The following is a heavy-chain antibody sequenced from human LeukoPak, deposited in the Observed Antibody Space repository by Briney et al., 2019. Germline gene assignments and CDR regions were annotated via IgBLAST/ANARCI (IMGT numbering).Heavy chain of an antibody. CDR2: IYYSGST. D-gene: IGHD2-15*01. V-gene: IGHV4-30-4*02. CDR1: GGSISSGDYY. CDR3: ARNQEGRGNPGYLDL. J-gene: IGHJ2*01. Sequence: SETLSLTCTVSGGSISSGDYYWSWIRQPPGKGLEWIGYIYYSGSTYYNPSLKSRVTISVDTSKNQFSLKLSSVTAADTAVYYCARNQEGRGNPGYLDLWGRGTLVTVSS.